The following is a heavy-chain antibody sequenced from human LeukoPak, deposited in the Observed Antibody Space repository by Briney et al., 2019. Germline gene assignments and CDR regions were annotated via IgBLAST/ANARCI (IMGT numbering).Heavy chain of an antibody. J-gene: IGHJ6*03. V-gene: IGHV3-48*01. CDR3: ARDPYSGGYGSYYYYYMDV. Sequence: GGSLRLSCAASGFPFRSYAMHWVRQAPGKGLEWISYIGSAIYYADSVKGRFTISRDNAKNSLYLQMNSLRAEDTAVYYCARDPYSGGYGSYYYYYMDVWGKGTTVTISS. CDR2: IGSAI. CDR1: GFPFRSYA. D-gene: IGHD1-26*01.